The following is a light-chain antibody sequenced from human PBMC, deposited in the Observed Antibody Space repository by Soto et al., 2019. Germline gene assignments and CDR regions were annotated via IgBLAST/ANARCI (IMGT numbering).Light chain of an antibody. Sequence: SYELTQPPSVSVSPGQTASITCSGDKLGDKYACWYQQKPGQSPVLVIYQDSKRPSGIPERFSGSNSGNTATLTISGTQAMDEADYYCQAWDSSTLFYVVFGGGTKLTVL. J-gene: IGLJ2*01. V-gene: IGLV3-1*01. CDR2: QDS. CDR3: QAWDSSTLFYVV. CDR1: KLGDKY.